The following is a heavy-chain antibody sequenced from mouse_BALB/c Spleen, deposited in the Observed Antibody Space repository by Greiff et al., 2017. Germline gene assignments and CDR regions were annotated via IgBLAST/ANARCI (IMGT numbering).Heavy chain of an antibody. Sequence: QVQLQQSGPSLVQPSQSLSITCTVSGFSLTSYGVHWVRQSPGKGLEWLGVIWRGGSTDYNAAFMSRLSITKDNSKSQVFFKMNSLQADDTAIYYCAKDSSGYVDYYAMDYWGQGTSVTVSS. CDR2: IWRGGST. CDR3: AKDSSGYVDYYAMDY. V-gene: IGHV2-5-1*01. CDR1: GFSLTSYG. D-gene: IGHD3-2*01. J-gene: IGHJ4*01.